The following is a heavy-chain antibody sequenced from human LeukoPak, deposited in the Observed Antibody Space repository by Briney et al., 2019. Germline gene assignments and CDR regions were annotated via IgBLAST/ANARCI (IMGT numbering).Heavy chain of an antibody. Sequence: PSETLSLTCTVSGYSISSGYYWGWIRQPPGKGLEWIGSIYHSGSTYYNPSLKSRVTISVVTSKNQFSLKLSSVTAADTAVYYCATGGSYSHYFDYWGQGTLVTVSS. J-gene: IGHJ4*02. CDR3: ATGGSYSHYFDY. V-gene: IGHV4-38-2*02. CDR2: IYHSGST. CDR1: GYSISSGYY. D-gene: IGHD1-26*01.